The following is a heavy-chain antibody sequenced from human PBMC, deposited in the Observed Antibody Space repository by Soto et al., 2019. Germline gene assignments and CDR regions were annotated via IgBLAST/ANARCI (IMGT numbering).Heavy chain of an antibody. CDR2: IYPGASEA. CDR3: ARHSRVTLIRSLDY. Sequence: GESLKISCKGSGYSFTNYWIGWVRQMPGKGLEWMGIIYPGASEATYSPSFQGQVTISLDKSINTAYLQWSSLKASDTAMYYCARHSRVTLIRSLDYWGQGTLVTV. D-gene: IGHD2-21*02. J-gene: IGHJ4*02. V-gene: IGHV5-51*01. CDR1: GYSFTNYW.